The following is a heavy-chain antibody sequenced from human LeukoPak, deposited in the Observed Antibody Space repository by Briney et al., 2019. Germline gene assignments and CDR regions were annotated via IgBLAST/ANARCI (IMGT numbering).Heavy chain of an antibody. J-gene: IGHJ6*02. D-gene: IGHD2-21*01. CDR2: IKTDGSNK. V-gene: IGHV3-7*01. CDR1: GFTFTEYW. Sequence: GGSLRLSCVASGFTFTEYWMSWVRQAPGKGLEWLANIKTDGSNKYYADSVKGRFTISRDNSKNTLYLQVNSLRVEDTAVYYCARDVVVGTHYGMDVWGQGTTVTVSS. CDR3: ARDVVVGTHYGMDV.